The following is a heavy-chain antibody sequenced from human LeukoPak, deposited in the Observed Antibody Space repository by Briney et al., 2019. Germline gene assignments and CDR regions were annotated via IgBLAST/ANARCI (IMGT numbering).Heavy chain of an antibody. Sequence: PSETLSLTCTVSGGSISSYYWSWIRQPPGKGLEWIGYIYYSGSTNYNPSLKSRVTISVDTSKNQFSLKLSSATAADTAVYYCASGYYDILTGPGGWFDPWGQGTLVTVSS. CDR2: IYYSGST. V-gene: IGHV4-59*01. D-gene: IGHD3-9*01. CDR1: GGSISSYY. J-gene: IGHJ5*02. CDR3: ASGYYDILTGPGGWFDP.